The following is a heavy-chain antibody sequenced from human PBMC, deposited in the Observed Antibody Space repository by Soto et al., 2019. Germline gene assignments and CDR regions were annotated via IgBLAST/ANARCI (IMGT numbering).Heavy chain of an antibody. D-gene: IGHD3-10*01. Sequence: ASVKVSCKASGGTFSSYGISWVRQARGQRLEWMGWISAYNGNTNYPQKLQGRVTMTTDTSTSTAYMELRSLRSDDTAVYYCARDTRYFYGSGRFLRVDYWGQGTLVTVSS. CDR3: ARDTRYFYGSGRFLRVDY. CDR2: ISAYNGNT. CDR1: GGTFSSYG. J-gene: IGHJ4*02. V-gene: IGHV1-18*01.